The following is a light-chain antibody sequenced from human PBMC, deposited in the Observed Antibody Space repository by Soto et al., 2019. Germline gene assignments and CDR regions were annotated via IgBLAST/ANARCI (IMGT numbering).Light chain of an antibody. J-gene: IGKJ3*01. V-gene: IGKV3-15*01. CDR1: QTISSN. CDR3: QQYNNWPPFT. CDR2: GAS. Sequence: DIVMTQSPATLSVSPGERATLSCRASQTISSNLAWYQQKPGQTPRLLIYGASTRAAGIPARFSGSGSGTDFNLTITSLQSEDFAVYYCQQYNNWPPFTFGPGTKVDIK.